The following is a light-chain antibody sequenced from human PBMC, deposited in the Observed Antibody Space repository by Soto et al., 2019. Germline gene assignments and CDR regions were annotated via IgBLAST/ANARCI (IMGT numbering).Light chain of an antibody. CDR3: QQGYSPLLT. V-gene: IGKV1-39*01. J-gene: IGKJ4*01. CDR1: QSISKY. Sequence: DIQMTQSPSSLSASVGDRVTLTCRASQSISKYLNWYQVKSGKGPKLLIYGTSTLQSGVPSRFSGSGSGTHFTLTIRNLQPEDFAVYYCQQGYSPLLTFGGGTRVEIK. CDR2: GTS.